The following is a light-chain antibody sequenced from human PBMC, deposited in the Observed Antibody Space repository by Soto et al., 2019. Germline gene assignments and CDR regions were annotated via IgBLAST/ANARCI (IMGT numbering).Light chain of an antibody. CDR3: CSYAGSSTFVV. Sequence: QSALTQPRSVSGSPGQSVTISCTGTSSDVGGYNYVSWYQQHPGKAPKLMISDVNKRPSGVPDRFSGSKSGNTASLTISGLQVEDEADYYCCSYAGSSTFVVFGTGTKVTVL. CDR2: DVN. CDR1: SSDVGGYNY. V-gene: IGLV2-11*01. J-gene: IGLJ1*01.